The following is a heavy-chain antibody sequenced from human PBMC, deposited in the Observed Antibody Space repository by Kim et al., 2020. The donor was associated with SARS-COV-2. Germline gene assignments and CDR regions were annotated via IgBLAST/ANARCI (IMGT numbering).Heavy chain of an antibody. D-gene: IGHD3-22*01. CDR2: ISSSSSYT. CDR3: ARDHSTYYYDSSGYYRALTPEYYYYGMAV. V-gene: IGHV3-11*05. Sequence: GGSLRLSCAASGFTFSDYYMSWIRQAPGKGLEWVSNISSSSSYTNYADSVKGRFTISRDNAKNSLYLQMNSLRAEDTAVYYCARDHSTYYYDSSGYYRALTPEYYYYGMAVWGQGTTVTVSS. J-gene: IGHJ6*02. CDR1: GFTFSDYY.